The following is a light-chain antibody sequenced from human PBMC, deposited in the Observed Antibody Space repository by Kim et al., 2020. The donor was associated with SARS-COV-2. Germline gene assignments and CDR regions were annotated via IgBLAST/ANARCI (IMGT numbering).Light chain of an antibody. CDR3: QVWDSSSDWV. Sequence: TPGKTARITCGGNNIGSKSVLWYQLKPGQAPVLVIYYDSDRPSGIPERFSGSNSGNTATLTISRVEAGDEADYYCQVWDSSSDWVFGGWTQLTVL. CDR1: NIGSKS. V-gene: IGLV3-21*04. J-gene: IGLJ3*02. CDR2: YDS.